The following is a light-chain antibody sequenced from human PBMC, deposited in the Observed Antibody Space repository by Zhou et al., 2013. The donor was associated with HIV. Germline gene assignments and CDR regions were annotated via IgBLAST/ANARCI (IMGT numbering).Light chain of an antibody. V-gene: IGKV1-39*01. CDR1: QTISNY. Sequence: DIQMTQSPSSLSASAGDRVTITCRASQTISNYLNWYQQKPGKAPTLLIYKASNLQNRGPIKVQWQWIRADFTLTINSLQPEDFATYFCQQSYSVPPTFGQGTKLEI. CDR2: KAS. J-gene: IGKJ2*01. CDR3: QQSYSVPPT.